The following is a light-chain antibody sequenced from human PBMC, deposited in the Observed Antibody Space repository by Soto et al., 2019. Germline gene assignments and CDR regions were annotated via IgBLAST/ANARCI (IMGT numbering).Light chain of an antibody. CDR1: QSVSSN. J-gene: IGKJ1*01. Sequence: EKVMTQSPATLSVSPGERATLSCRASQSVSSNLAWYQQKPGQAPMLLIYDISNRATGIPPRFSGSGSGTDFTLTISDVQPEDFALYYCHQRQSWPRTFGQGTKVDIK. V-gene: IGKV3D-15*01. CDR2: DIS. CDR3: HQRQSWPRT.